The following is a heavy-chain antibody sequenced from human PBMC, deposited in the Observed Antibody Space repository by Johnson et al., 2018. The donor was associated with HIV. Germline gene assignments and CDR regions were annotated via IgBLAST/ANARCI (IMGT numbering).Heavy chain of an antibody. CDR3: AKDLFGGGIVVGAFDI. Sequence: VQLVESGGGLIQPGGSLRLSCEASGFTFSSYAMNWVRQAPGKGLEWVSAISGSGGRTYYGDSVKGRFTISRDNSKNTLYLQMKSLRAEDTAVYYCAKDLFGGGIVVGAFDIWGQGAMVTVSS. J-gene: IGHJ3*02. D-gene: IGHD3-10*02. CDR1: GFTFSSYA. V-gene: IGHV3-23*04. CDR2: ISGSGGRT.